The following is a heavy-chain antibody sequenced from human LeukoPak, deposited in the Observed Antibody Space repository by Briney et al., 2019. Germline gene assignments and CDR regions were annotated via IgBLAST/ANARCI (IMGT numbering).Heavy chain of an antibody. Sequence: SETLSLTCTVSGGSIKSYYWSWLRQPAGEGLEWLGHIYASGTTNYNPSLNSRVTMSVDTSKNQFSLRLASVTAADTAVYYCARVADRFGYNYGIDEYFDYWGQGTLVTVSS. J-gene: IGHJ4*02. V-gene: IGHV4-4*07. CDR1: GGSIKSYY. CDR2: IYASGTT. CDR3: ARVADRFGYNYGIDEYFDY. D-gene: IGHD5-18*01.